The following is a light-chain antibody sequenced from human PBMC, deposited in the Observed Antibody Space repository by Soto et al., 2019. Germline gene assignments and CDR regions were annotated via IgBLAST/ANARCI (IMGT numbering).Light chain of an antibody. Sequence: QSVLTQPPSVSGSPGQSVTISCTATTTDIGGYNYVSWSQQHPRKAPQLMIYEVSNRPSGVSNRFSGSKSGNTASLTISGLQAEDEADYYCSSYTSSSTYVFGTGTKVTVL. V-gene: IGLV2-14*01. CDR3: SSYTSSSTYV. CDR1: TTDIGGYNY. CDR2: EVS. J-gene: IGLJ1*01.